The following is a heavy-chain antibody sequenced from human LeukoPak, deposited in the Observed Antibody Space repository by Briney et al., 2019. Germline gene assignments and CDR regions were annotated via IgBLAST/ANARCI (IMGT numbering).Heavy chain of an antibody. D-gene: IGHD3-9*01. J-gene: IGHJ3*02. CDR3: ARRKGRYFDWLLSVPGAFDI. CDR2: IKQDGSEK. CDR1: GFTFSSYW. V-gene: IGHV3-7*01. Sequence: GGSLRLSCAASGFTFSSYWMSWVRQAPGKGLEGVAHIKQDGSEKYYVDSVKGRFTISRDNAENSLYLQMNSLRAEDTAVYYCARRKGRYFDWLLSVPGAFDIWGQGTMDTVSS.